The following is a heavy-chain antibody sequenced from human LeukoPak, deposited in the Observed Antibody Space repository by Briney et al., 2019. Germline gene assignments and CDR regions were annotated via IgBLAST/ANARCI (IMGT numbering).Heavy chain of an antibody. CDR1: GFTFSSYG. J-gene: IGHJ3*02. CDR2: ISGSGGST. D-gene: IGHD3-9*01. V-gene: IGHV3-23*01. CDR3: AKDIRMYYDILTGSDAFDI. Sequence: GGTLRLSCAASGFTFSSYGMSWVRQAPGKGLEWVSAISGSGGSTYYADSVKGRFTISRDNSKNTLYLQMNSLRAEDTAVYYCAKDIRMYYDILTGSDAFDIWGQGTMVTVSS.